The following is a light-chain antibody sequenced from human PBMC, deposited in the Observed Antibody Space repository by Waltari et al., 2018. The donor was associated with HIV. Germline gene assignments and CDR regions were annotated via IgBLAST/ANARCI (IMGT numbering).Light chain of an antibody. V-gene: IGKV1-39*01. CDR2: SAS. J-gene: IGKJ4*01. Sequence: ITCRASQYINMYLNWYQQKPGKAPNLLIYSASTLQTGVPPRFSGSGSGTQFSLTISGLQAEDSATYFCQQSNSIPITFGGGTKVEIK. CDR3: QQSNSIPIT. CDR1: QYINMY.